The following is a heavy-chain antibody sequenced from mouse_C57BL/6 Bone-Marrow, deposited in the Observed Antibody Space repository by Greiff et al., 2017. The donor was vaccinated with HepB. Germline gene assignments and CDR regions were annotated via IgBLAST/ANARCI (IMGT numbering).Heavy chain of an antibody. V-gene: IGHV1-69*01. Sequence: QVQLQQPGAELVMPGASVKLSCKASGYTFTSYWMHWVKQRPGQGLEWIGEIDPSDSYTNYNQKFKGKSTLTVDKSSSTAYMQLSSLTSEDSAVYYCARLELDYYAMDCWGRGTSVTVSS. CDR1: GYTFTSYW. J-gene: IGHJ4*01. CDR3: ARLELDYYAMDC. CDR2: IDPSDSYT.